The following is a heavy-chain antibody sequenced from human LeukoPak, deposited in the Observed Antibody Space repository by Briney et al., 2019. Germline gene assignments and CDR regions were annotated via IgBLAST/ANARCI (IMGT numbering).Heavy chain of an antibody. CDR2: IWYDGSNK. D-gene: IGHD4-17*01. J-gene: IGHJ4*02. V-gene: IGHV3-30*02. CDR1: GFTFSSYD. Sequence: GGSLRLSCAASGFTFSSYDMHWVRPAPGKGLEWVAFIWYDGSNKYYADSVKGRFTISRDNSKNTLYLQMNSLRAEDTAVYYCAKESDYGYSYFDYWGQGTLVTVSS. CDR3: AKESDYGYSYFDY.